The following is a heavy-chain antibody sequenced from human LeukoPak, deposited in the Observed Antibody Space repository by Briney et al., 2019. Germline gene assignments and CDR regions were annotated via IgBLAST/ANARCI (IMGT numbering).Heavy chain of an antibody. CDR2: IYSKGGST. J-gene: IGHJ4*02. V-gene: IGHV3-64*01. Sequence: GGSLRLSCAASGFTFSSYAMHWVRQAPGKGLEYVSAIYSKGGSTYYANSEKGRFTISRDNSKNTLYLQMGSLRAGDMAVYYCARDLPQGKTTTVTPWLDYWGQGTLVTVSS. CDR1: GFTFSSYA. D-gene: IGHD4-17*01. CDR3: ARDLPQGKTTTVTPWLDY.